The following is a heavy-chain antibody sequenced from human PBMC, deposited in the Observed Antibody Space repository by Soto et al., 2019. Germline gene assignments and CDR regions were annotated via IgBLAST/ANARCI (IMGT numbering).Heavy chain of an antibody. D-gene: IGHD3-3*01. Sequence: SETLSLTCTVSGGSISSYYWSWIRQPPGKGLEWIGYIYYSGSTNYNPSLKSRVTISVDTSKNQFSLKLSSVTAADTAVYYCATSSYDFWIVDVWGKGTTVTVSS. J-gene: IGHJ6*04. V-gene: IGHV4-59*01. CDR3: ATSSYDFWIVDV. CDR1: GGSISSYY. CDR2: IYYSGST.